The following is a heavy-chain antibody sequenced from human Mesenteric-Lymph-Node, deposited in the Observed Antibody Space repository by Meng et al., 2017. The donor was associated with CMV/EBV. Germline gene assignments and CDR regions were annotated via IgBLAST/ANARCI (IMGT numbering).Heavy chain of an antibody. CDR2: ISSSGSTI. CDR3: ARGDTWMSSPPA. D-gene: IGHD1-20*01. Sequence: GGSLRLSCAASGFTFSSYEMNWVRQAPGKGLEWVSYISSSGSTIYYADSVKGRFTISRDNSKNTLYVQMNSLRAEDTAVYFCARGDTWMSSPPAWGQGALVTVSS. J-gene: IGHJ5*02. V-gene: IGHV3-48*03. CDR1: GFTFSSYE.